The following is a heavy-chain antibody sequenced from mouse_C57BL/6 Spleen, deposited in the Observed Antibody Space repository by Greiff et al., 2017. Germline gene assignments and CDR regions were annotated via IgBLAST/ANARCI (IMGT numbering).Heavy chain of an antibody. Sequence: VQLQQSGPELVKPGASVKISCKASGYSFTGYYMNWVKQSPEKSLEWIGEINPSTGGTTYNQKFKAKATLTVDKSSSTAYMQLKSLTSEDSAVYYCARGWLLAMDYWGQGTSVTVSS. J-gene: IGHJ4*01. CDR2: INPSTGGT. V-gene: IGHV1-42*01. CDR1: GYSFTGYY. CDR3: ARGWLLAMDY. D-gene: IGHD2-3*01.